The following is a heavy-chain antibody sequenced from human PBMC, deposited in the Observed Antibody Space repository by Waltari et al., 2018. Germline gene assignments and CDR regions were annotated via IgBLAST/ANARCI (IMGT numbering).Heavy chain of an antibody. J-gene: IGHJ5*02. CDR1: GGTFSSYA. Sequence: QVQLVQSGAEVKKPGSSVKVSCKASGGTFSSYAISWVRQAPGQGLEWMGGIIPILGIANYAKKFQGRGTITADKSTSTAYMELSSLRSEDTAVYYCARGFQSSGWYWFDPWGQGTLVTVSS. V-gene: IGHV1-69*10. D-gene: IGHD6-19*01. CDR2: IIPILGIA. CDR3: ARGFQSSGWYWFDP.